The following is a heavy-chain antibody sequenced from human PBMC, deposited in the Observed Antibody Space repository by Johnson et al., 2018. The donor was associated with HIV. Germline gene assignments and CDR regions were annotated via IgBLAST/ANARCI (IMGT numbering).Heavy chain of an antibody. D-gene: IGHD3-22*01. Sequence: QVQLVESGGGVVQPGRSLRLSCAASGFTFSSYAMHWVRQAPGKGLEWVAVISYDGSNKYYADSVKGRFTISRDNSKNTLYLQMTSLRAEDTAVYYCARAVTRYYYDSSVSRGTFDIWGQGTMVTVSS. CDR1: GFTFSSYA. V-gene: IGHV3-30*04. CDR3: ARAVTRYYYDSSVSRGTFDI. CDR2: ISYDGSNK. J-gene: IGHJ3*02.